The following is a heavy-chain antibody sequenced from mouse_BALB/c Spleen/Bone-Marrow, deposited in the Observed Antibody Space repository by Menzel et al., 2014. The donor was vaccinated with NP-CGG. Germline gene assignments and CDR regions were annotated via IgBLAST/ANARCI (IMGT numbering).Heavy chain of an antibody. J-gene: IGHJ4*01. CDR3: ARCANYALDY. Sequence: DVQLQESGGGLVQPGGSLKLSCAASGFDFSRYWMSWVRQAPGKGLEWIGEINPDSNTINFTPSLKDEFIISRDNAKNTLYLQMSKVRSEDTALYYCARCANYALDYWGQGTSVTVSS. CDR1: GFDFSRYW. CDR2: INPDSNTI. V-gene: IGHV4-1*02.